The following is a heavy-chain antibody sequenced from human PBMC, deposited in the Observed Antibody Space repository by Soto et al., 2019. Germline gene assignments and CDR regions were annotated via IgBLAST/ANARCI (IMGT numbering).Heavy chain of an antibody. J-gene: IGHJ4*02. D-gene: IGHD2-15*01. V-gene: IGHV3-30*18. Sequence: GGSLRLSCAASGFTFSSYGMHWVRQAPGKGLEWVAVISYDGSNKYYADSVKGRFTISRDNSKNTLYLQMNSLRAEDTAVYYCAKDTTYCSGGSCYPMGSGLFDYWGQGTLVTVSS. CDR2: ISYDGSNK. CDR1: GFTFSSYG. CDR3: AKDTTYCSGGSCYPMGSGLFDY.